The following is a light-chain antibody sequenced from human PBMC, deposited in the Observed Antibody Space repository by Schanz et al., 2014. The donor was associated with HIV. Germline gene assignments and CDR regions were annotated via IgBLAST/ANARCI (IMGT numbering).Light chain of an antibody. CDR2: LGS. J-gene: IGKJ2*01. Sequence: EIVLTQTPLSSPVTLGQPASISCRSSQSLLHSNGYNYLDWYLQKPGKSPQLLIYLGSNRASGVPDRFSGSGSGTDFTLKISRVEAEDVGVYYCMQALQTPNTFGQGTKLEIK. CDR3: MQALQTPNT. CDR1: QSLLHSNGYNY. V-gene: IGKV2-28*01.